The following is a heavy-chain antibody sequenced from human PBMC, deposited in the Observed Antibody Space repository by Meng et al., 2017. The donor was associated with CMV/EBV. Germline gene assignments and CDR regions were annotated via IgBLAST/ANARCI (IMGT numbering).Heavy chain of an antibody. Sequence: QVRPVQSGAEVKKPGASVKVSCKASGYTVTDYYIHWVRQAPGQWLEWMGWINPNDDTNYAQNFQGRVTMTRDMSINTVYMELSRLTSDDTAVYYCARSSGWSRFDYWGLGTLVTVSS. CDR3: ARSSGWSRFDY. D-gene: IGHD6-19*01. J-gene: IGHJ4*02. V-gene: IGHV1-2*02. CDR1: GYTVTDYY. CDR2: INPNDDT.